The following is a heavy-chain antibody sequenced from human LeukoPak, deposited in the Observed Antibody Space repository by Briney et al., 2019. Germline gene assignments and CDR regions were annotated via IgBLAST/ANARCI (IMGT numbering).Heavy chain of an antibody. Sequence: AGGSLRLSCAASGFTFSSYAMSWVRQAPGNGLEWVSAISGSGGSTYYADSVKGRFTISRDNSKNTLHLQMNSLRAEDTAVYHCAKDSGYYGSGSYPDYWGQGTLVTVSS. CDR2: ISGSGGST. J-gene: IGHJ4*02. CDR1: GFTFSSYA. V-gene: IGHV3-23*01. CDR3: AKDSGYYGSGSYPDY. D-gene: IGHD3-10*01.